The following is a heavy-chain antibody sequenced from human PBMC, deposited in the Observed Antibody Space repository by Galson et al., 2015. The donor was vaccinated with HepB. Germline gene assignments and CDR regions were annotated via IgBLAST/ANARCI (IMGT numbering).Heavy chain of an antibody. CDR3: AREEAELRFLEWTPHYYYGMDV. V-gene: IGHV1-46*01. J-gene: IGHJ6*02. CDR2: INPSGGST. D-gene: IGHD3-3*01. Sequence: SVKVSCKASGYTFTSYYMHWVRQAPGQGLEWMGIINPSGGSTSYAQKFQGRVTMTRDTSTSTVYMELSSLRSEDTAVYYCAREEAELRFLEWTPHYYYGMDVWGQGTTVTVSS. CDR1: GYTFTSYY.